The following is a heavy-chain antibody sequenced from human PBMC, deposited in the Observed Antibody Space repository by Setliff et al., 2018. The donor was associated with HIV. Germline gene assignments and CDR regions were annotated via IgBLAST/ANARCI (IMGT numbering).Heavy chain of an antibody. V-gene: IGHV1-2*02. CDR1: GYTFTGYY. CDR2: INPNSADT. Sequence: ASVKVSCKASGYTFTGYYIHWVRQAPGQGLEWMGWINPNSADTIYAQKFQGRVTMTRDTSISTAYMDLSRLRSDGTAVYYCATLDYWGQGTLVTVSS. CDR3: ATLDY. J-gene: IGHJ4*02.